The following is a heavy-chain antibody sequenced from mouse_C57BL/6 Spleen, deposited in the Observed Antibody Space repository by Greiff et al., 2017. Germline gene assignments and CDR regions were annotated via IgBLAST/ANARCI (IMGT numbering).Heavy chain of an antibody. CDR1: GYAFSSSW. CDR3: ARINYGSSLFAY. Sequence: QVQLQQSGPELVKPGASVKISCKASGYAFSSSWLNWVKQRPGKGLEWIGRIYPGDGDTNYNGKFKGKATLTADKSSSTAYMQLSSLTSEDSAVYFCARINYGSSLFAYWGQGTLVTVSA. CDR2: IYPGDGDT. J-gene: IGHJ3*01. V-gene: IGHV1-82*01. D-gene: IGHD1-1*01.